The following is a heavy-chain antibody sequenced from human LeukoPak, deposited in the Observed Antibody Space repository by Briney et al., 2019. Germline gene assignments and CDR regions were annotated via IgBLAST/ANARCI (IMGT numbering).Heavy chain of an antibody. CDR1: GYTFTDYY. Sequence: GXSVTVSCKASGYTFTDYYMHWVRQAPGQGLEWMGWINPNSGGTNYAQKFQGRVTMTRDTSISTAYMELSRLRSDDTAVYYCARVGGSGYSYGYGYWGQGTLVTVSS. D-gene: IGHD5-18*01. J-gene: IGHJ4*02. V-gene: IGHV1-2*02. CDR3: ARVGGSGYSYGYGY. CDR2: INPNSGGT.